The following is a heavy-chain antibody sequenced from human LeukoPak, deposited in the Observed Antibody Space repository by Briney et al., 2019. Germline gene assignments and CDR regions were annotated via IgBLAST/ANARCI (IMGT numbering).Heavy chain of an antibody. CDR1: GGSISSGGYY. CDR2: IYHSGST. Sequence: NPSQTLSLTCTVSGGSISSGGYYWSWIRQPPGKGLEWIGYIYHSGSTYYNPSLKSRVTISVDRSKNQFSLKLSSVTAADTAVYYCAREGGGVIDIWGQGTMVTVSS. D-gene: IGHD3-16*01. J-gene: IGHJ3*02. V-gene: IGHV4-30-2*01. CDR3: AREGGGVIDI.